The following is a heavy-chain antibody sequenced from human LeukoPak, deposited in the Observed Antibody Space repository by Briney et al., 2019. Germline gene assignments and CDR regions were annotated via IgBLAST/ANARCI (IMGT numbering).Heavy chain of an antibody. J-gene: IGHJ4*02. D-gene: IGHD3-10*01. CDR2: IYYSGST. V-gene: IGHV4-59*01. Sequence: PSETLSLTCTVSGGSISSYYWSWIRQPPGKGLEWIGYIYYSGSTNYNPSLKSRVTISVDTSKNRFSLKLSSVTAADTAVYYCARALPREYYGSGSYYGYYFDYWGQGTLVTVSS. CDR3: ARALPREYYGSGSYYGYYFDY. CDR1: GGSISSYY.